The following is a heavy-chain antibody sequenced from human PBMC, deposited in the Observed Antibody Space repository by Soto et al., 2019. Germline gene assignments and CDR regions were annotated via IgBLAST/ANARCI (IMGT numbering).Heavy chain of an antibody. CDR1: GFSFSTYA. V-gene: IGHV3-23*01. CDR3: AKHAEYQLVSWFDP. CDR2: ISAGGGNT. D-gene: IGHD2-2*01. J-gene: IGHJ5*02. Sequence: EVQLLESGGGLVQPGGSLRLSCAVSGFSFSTYAMSWVRQAPGKGLEWVSGISAGGGNTYYADSVRGWFTISRDNSKDTLYLQITSLRAEDTAFYYCAKHAEYQLVSWFDPWGQGTLVTVSS.